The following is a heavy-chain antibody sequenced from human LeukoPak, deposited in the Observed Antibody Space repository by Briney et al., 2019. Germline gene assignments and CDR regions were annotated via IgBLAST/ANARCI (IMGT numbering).Heavy chain of an antibody. V-gene: IGHV4-31*03. CDR1: GGSISSGGYY. Sequence: PSETLSLTCTVSGGSISSGGYYWSWIRQRPGKGLEWIGYIYYSGSTYYNPSLKSRVTISVDTSKNQFSLKLSSVTAADTAVYYCARVGRWLQLFDYWGQGTLVTVSS. CDR2: IYYSGST. J-gene: IGHJ4*02. CDR3: ARVGRWLQLFDY. D-gene: IGHD5-24*01.